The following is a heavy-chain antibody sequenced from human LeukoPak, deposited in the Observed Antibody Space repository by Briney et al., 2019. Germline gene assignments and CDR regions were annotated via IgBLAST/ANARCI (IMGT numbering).Heavy chain of an antibody. CDR3: AREELHDYGDLNWFDP. CDR1: GGSISSSSYY. V-gene: IGHV4-39*07. D-gene: IGHD4-17*01. Sequence: SETLSLTCTVSGGSISSSSYYWGWIRQPPGKGLEWIGSIYYSGSTYYNPSLKSRVTISVDTSKNQFSLKLSSVTAADTAVYYCAREELHDYGDLNWFDPWGQGTLVTVSS. J-gene: IGHJ5*02. CDR2: IYYSGST.